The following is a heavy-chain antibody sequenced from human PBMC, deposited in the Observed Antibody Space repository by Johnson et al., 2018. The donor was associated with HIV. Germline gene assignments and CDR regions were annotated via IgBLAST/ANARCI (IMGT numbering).Heavy chain of an antibody. CDR1: GFTVSSNY. J-gene: IGHJ3*02. Sequence: VQLVESGGGVVRPGGSLRLSCAASGFTVSSNYMSWVRQAPGKGLEWVSVIYSGGSTYYADSVKGRFTISRDNSKNTLYLHMNSLRAEDTAVYYCARDYAGDSSGYYFGAFDIWGQGTMVTVSS. CDR3: ARDYAGDSSGYYFGAFDI. V-gene: IGHV3-66*01. CDR2: IYSGGST. D-gene: IGHD3-22*01.